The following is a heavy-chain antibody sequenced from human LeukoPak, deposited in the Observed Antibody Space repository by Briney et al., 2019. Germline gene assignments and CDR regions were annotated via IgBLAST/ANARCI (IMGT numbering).Heavy chain of an antibody. CDR1: GGSISSYY. J-gene: IGHJ4*02. CDR2: LYYTGNT. V-gene: IGHV4-59*01. D-gene: IGHD5-18*01. CDR3: ARENDRYGRIDY. Sequence: PSQTLSLTCTVSGGSISSYYWSWLRQPPGKGLEYIGFLYYTGNTNYNPSLKSRVTISVDTSKNQFSLKLSSVTAADTAVYYCARENDRYGRIDYWGQGTQVTVSS.